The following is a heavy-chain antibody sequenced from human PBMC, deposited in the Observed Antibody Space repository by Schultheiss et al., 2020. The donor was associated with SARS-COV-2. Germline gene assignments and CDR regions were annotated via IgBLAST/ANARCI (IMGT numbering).Heavy chain of an antibody. CDR3: ARVVSGSIDY. V-gene: IGHV3-21*01. CDR1: GFTFSSYW. CDR2: ISSSSSYI. J-gene: IGHJ4*02. Sequence: GGSLRLSCAASGFTFSSYWMSWVRQAPGKGLEWVSSISSSSSYIYYADSVKGRFTISRDNAKNSLYLQMNSLRAEDTAVYYCARVVSGSIDYWGQGTLVTVSS. D-gene: IGHD3-3*01.